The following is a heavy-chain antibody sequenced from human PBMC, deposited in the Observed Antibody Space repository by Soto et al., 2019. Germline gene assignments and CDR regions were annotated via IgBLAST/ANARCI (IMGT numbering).Heavy chain of an antibody. Sequence: QVQLVQSGAVVKKPGSSVEVSCKASGGTFNGYGISWVRQAPGQGLEWMGGTVPVFDTSKYAPRFQGRVTITEDKSTSTAYIELSSVRSEDTAIYFCARGVSNSGAYYTGPSAYDLCGQGTLVIVSS. D-gene: IGHD3-10*01. CDR1: GGTFNGYG. CDR2: TVPVFDTS. V-gene: IGHV1-69*06. CDR3: ARGVSNSGAYYTGPSAYDL. J-gene: IGHJ3*01.